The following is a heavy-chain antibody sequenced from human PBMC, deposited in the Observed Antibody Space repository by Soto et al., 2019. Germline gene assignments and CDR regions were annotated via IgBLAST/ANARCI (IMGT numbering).Heavy chain of an antibody. CDR3: AKTHTDYYDSSGYYLVSSLDY. D-gene: IGHD3-22*01. Sequence: GGPLRLSCAASGFTFSSYGMHWVRQAPGKGLERVAVISYDGSNKYYADSVKGRFTISRDNSKNTLYLQMNSLRAEDTAVYYCAKTHTDYYDSSGYYLVSSLDYWGRGTLVTV. J-gene: IGHJ4*02. V-gene: IGHV3-30*18. CDR2: ISYDGSNK. CDR1: GFTFSSYG.